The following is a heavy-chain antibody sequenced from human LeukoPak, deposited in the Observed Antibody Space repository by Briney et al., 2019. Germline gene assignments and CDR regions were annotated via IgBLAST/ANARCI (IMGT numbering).Heavy chain of an antibody. D-gene: IGHD3-22*01. Sequence: GGSLRLSCAASGFTFSNYWMSWVRQAPGKGLEWVAFIRYDGSKKYYADSVKGRFTISRDNSKNALFLQMNSLRPEDTAVFYCAKGGYKYDSRGHKYFDYWDQGTLVNVSS. J-gene: IGHJ4*02. CDR1: GFTFSNYW. V-gene: IGHV3-30*02. CDR2: IRYDGSKK. CDR3: AKGGYKYDSRGHKYFDY.